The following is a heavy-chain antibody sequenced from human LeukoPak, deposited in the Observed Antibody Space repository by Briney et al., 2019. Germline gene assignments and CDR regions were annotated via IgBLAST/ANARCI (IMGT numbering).Heavy chain of an antibody. D-gene: IGHD3-22*01. CDR2: INPNSGGT. CDR1: GYTFTGYY. J-gene: IGHJ6*02. Sequence: EASVKVSCKASGYTFTGYYMHWVRQAPGQGLEWMGWINPNSGGTNYAQKFQGWVTMTRDTSISTAYMELSRLRSDDTAVYYCARAGLYDSSGYYWFRNYYYGMDVWGQGTTVTVSS. CDR3: ARAGLYDSSGYYWFRNYYYGMDV. V-gene: IGHV1-2*04.